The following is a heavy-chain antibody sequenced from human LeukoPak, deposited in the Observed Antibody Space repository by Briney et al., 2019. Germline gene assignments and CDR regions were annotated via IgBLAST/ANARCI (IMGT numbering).Heavy chain of an antibody. D-gene: IGHD3-10*01. CDR2: INPNSGGT. J-gene: IGHJ5*02. Sequence: ASVKVSCKASGYTFTGYYLHWVRQAPGQGLEWMGWINPNSGGTNYAQKFQGRVTMTRDTSISTAYMELSRLRSDDTAVYYCARGDITMVRGVISGWNWFDPWGQGTLVTVSS. CDR3: ARGDITMVRGVISGWNWFDP. CDR1: GYTFTGYY. V-gene: IGHV1-2*02.